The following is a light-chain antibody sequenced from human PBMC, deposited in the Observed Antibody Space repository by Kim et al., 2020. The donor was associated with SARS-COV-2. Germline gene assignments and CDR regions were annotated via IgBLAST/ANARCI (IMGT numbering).Light chain of an antibody. J-gene: IGKJ1*01. CDR2: AAS. Sequence: ASVGDRVTITCRAGQNIKSYLNWYQQKPGKAPQLLIYAASFLQSGVPLRFNGSGFGTDFTLTISSLQPEDFGTYCCQQSHSAPPTFGQGTKVDIK. CDR3: QQSHSAPPT. V-gene: IGKV1-39*01. CDR1: QNIKSY.